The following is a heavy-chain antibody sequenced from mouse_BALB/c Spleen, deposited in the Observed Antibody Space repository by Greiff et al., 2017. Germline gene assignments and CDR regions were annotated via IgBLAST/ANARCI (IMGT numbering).Heavy chain of an antibody. CDR3: ARTGAYYRYDDYAMDY. D-gene: IGHD2-14*01. Sequence: VQLQQSGPGLVQPSQSLSITCTVSGFSLTSYGVHWVRQSPGKGLEWLGVIWSGGSTDYNAAFISRLSISKDNSKSQVFFKMNSLQANDTAIYYCARTGAYYRYDDYAMDYWGQGTSVTVSS. CDR2: IWSGGST. CDR1: GFSLTSYG. V-gene: IGHV2-2*02. J-gene: IGHJ4*01.